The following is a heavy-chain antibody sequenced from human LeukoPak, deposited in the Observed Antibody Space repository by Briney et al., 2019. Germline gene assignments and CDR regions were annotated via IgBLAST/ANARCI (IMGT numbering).Heavy chain of an antibody. D-gene: IGHD3-10*01. CDR1: GFTFSNYA. Sequence: GGSLRLSCSASGFTFSNYAMTWVRQAPGKGLQWVSTISVSGDNTYYADSVKGRFTISRDNSKNTLYLQMNSLRADDTAIYYCAKRNSGGPYYFDYWGQGTLVTVTS. V-gene: IGHV3-23*01. CDR2: ISVSGDNT. J-gene: IGHJ4*02. CDR3: AKRNSGGPYYFDY.